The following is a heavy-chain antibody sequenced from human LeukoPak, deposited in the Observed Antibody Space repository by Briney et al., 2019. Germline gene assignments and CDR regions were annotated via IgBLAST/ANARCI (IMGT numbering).Heavy chain of an antibody. Sequence: GGSLRLSCTASGFTFGDYAMSWVRQAPGKGLEWVGFIRSKAYGGTTEYAASVKGRFTISRDDSKTIAYLQMNSLKTGDTSVSYCTTDIGAGETPHWGQGTLVTVSS. J-gene: IGHJ4*02. CDR2: IRSKAYGGTT. D-gene: IGHD3-16*01. V-gene: IGHV3-49*04. CDR3: TTDIGAGETPH. CDR1: GFTFGDYA.